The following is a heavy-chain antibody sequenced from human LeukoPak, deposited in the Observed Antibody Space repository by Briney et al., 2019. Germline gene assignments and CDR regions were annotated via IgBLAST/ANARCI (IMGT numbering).Heavy chain of an antibody. V-gene: IGHV3-30*02. J-gene: IGHJ4*02. CDR3: AKDGGSSWPFDY. Sequence: GGSLRLSCAASGFTFSSYGMHWVRQAPGKGLEWVAFIRYDGSNKYYADSVKGRFTISRDNSKNTLYLQMNSLRAEDTAVYYCAKDGGSSWPFDYWGQGTLVTVSS. CDR2: IRYDGSNK. CDR1: GFTFSSYG. D-gene: IGHD6-13*01.